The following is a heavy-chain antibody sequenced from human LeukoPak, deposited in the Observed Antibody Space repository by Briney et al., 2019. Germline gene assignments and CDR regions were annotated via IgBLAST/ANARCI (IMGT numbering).Heavy chain of an antibody. V-gene: IGHV4-59*01. J-gene: IGHJ4*02. CDR3: ARGRVTDSSGYYPF. CDR2: IYYSGST. Sequence: KSSETLSLTCTVSGGSMGSYYWSWIRQPPGKGLEWIGYIYYSGSTNYNPSLKSRVTISVDTSKNQFSLKLSSVTAADTAVYYCARGRVTDSSGYYPFWGQGTLVTVSS. CDR1: GGSMGSYY. D-gene: IGHD3-22*01.